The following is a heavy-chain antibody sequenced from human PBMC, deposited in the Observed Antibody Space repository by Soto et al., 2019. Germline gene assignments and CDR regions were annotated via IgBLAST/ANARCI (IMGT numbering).Heavy chain of an antibody. V-gene: IGHV5-51*01. J-gene: IGHJ6*02. CDR1: GYSFTSYW. Sequence: GESLKISCKGAGYSFTSYWIGWVRQMPGKGLEWMGIIYPDDSDTRYSPSFQGQVTFSADKSISTAYLQWDSLKASDTAMYYCARRGKDNYYYVMDVWGQGTTVTVSS. CDR2: IYPDDSDT. CDR3: ARRGKDNYYYVMDV. D-gene: IGHD1-1*01.